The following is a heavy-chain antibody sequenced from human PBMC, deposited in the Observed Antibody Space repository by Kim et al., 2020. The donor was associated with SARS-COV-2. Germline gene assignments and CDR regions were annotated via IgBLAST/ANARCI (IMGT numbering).Heavy chain of an antibody. CDR2: IYYSGST. CDR3: ARARGYSYGSLDY. J-gene: IGHJ4*02. Sequence: SETLSLTCTVSGDSISSSGYYWGWIRQPPGKGLEWIGTIYYSGSTYYNPSLKSRVTISVDTSRNQFSLQLNSVTAADTAVYYCARARGYSYGSLDYWGQGTLVPVSS. V-gene: IGHV4-39*01. D-gene: IGHD5-18*01. CDR1: GDSISSSGYY.